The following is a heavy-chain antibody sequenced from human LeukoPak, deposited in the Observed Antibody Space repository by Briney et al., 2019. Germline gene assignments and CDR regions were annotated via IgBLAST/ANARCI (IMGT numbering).Heavy chain of an antibody. J-gene: IGHJ4*02. CDR3: ARDSWGVGYCSGGICYSFDY. CDR2: ISCDGSNK. V-gene: IGHV3-30*04. Sequence: GRSLRLSCAASGFTFSSYAMHWVRQAPGKGLEWVAVISCDGSNKYYADSVKGRFTISRDNSKNTLYLQMNSLRAEDTAVYYCARDSWGVGYCSGGICYSFDYWGQGTLVTVSS. CDR1: GFTFSSYA. D-gene: IGHD2-15*01.